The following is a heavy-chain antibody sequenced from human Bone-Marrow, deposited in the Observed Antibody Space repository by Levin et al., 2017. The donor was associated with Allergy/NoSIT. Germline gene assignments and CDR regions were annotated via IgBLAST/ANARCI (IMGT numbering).Heavy chain of an antibody. CDR1: GGSISSSSYY. V-gene: IGHV4-39*01. CDR2: IYYSGST. D-gene: IGHD1-26*01. Sequence: PSQTLSLTCPVSGGSISSSSYYWGWIRQPPGKGLEWIGSIYYSGSTYYNPSLKSRVTISVDTSKNQFSLKLSSVTAADTAVYYCARRGPSGGSRPGALFDYWGQGTLVTVSS. J-gene: IGHJ4*02. CDR3: ARRGPSGGSRPGALFDY.